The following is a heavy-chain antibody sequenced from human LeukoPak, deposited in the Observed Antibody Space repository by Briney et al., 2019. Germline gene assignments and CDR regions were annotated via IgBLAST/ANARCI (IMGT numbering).Heavy chain of an antibody. CDR2: ISASGGNT. J-gene: IGHJ4*02. D-gene: IGHD6-19*01. CDR1: GFTFSSYA. CDR3: AKDSTGVAATDY. Sequence: GGSLRLSCAASGFTFSSYAMTWVRQAPGQGLEWVSAISASGGNTYYADSVKGRFTISRDNSKYNLYLQINSPRAEDTAVYYCAKDSTGVAATDYWGQGTLVTVSS. V-gene: IGHV3-23*01.